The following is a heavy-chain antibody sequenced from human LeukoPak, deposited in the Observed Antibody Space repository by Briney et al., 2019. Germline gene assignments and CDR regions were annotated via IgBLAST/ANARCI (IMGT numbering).Heavy chain of an antibody. CDR3: ARRGRSSSNFDF. CDR1: GYIFTSYW. CDR2: IDPTDSYT. D-gene: IGHD6-6*01. J-gene: IGHJ4*02. Sequence: KPGESLRISCKGSGYIFTSYWITWVRQMPGKGLEWMGTIDPTDSYTNYSPSFQGHVTISTDKSISTAYLQWSSLKASDTAIYYCARRGRSSSNFDFWGQGTLVTVSS. V-gene: IGHV5-10-1*01.